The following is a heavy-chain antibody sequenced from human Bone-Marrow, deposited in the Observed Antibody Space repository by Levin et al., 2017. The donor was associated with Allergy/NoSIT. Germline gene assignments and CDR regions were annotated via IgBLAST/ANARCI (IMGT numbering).Heavy chain of an antibody. V-gene: IGHV3-30*04. Sequence: GGSLRLSCEASGFSFDLYAIHWVRQAPGKGLEWVTIISLNGSNVSYRDSVKGRFTVSRDNAKKTVYLQMSGLRGEDTAVYFCARDRSRGLTQYLYGMDVWGQGTTVTV. J-gene: IGHJ6*02. CDR3: ARDRSRGLTQYLYGMDV. CDR1: GFSFDLYA. CDR2: ISLNGSNV. D-gene: IGHD2-2*01.